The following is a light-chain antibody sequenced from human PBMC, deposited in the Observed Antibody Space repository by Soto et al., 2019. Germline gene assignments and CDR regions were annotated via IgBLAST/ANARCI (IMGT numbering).Light chain of an antibody. J-gene: IGLJ2*01. CDR1: SGDVGAYNH. V-gene: IGLV2-14*03. Sequence: QSALTQPATVSGSPGQSITISCTGTSGDVGAYNHVSWYQQHAGKAPKLMIYDVTNRPSGVSYRFSGSKSGNTASLTISGLQAEDEADYYCTSNTNNNNVPVVFGGGTKVTVL. CDR3: TSNTNNNNVPVV. CDR2: DVT.